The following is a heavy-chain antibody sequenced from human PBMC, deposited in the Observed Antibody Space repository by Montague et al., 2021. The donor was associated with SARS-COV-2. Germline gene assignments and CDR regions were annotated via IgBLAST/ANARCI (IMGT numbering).Heavy chain of an antibody. CDR1: GFTFSSYS. J-gene: IGHJ4*02. CDR3: ARDPRAAWYYYDSSGYPRGDY. CDR2: ISSSSSYI. V-gene: IGHV3-21*01. D-gene: IGHD3-22*01. Sequence: SLRLSCAASGFTFSSYSMNWVRQAPGKGLEWVSSISSSSSYIYYADSVKGRFTISRDNAKNSLYLQMNSLRAEDTAVYYCARDPRAAWYYYDSSGYPRGDYWGQGTRVTVSS.